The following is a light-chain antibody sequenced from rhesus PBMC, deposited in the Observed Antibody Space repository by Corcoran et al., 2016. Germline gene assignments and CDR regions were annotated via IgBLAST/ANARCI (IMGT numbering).Light chain of an antibody. CDR3: LRYNSYPFT. Sequence: DIQMTQSPSSLSASVGDKVTITCRASQGISSWLAWYQQKPGRTPNLLIDKASILQSGGPSRFSGSGSGTDCTLTISSLQPEDFATYYCLRYNSYPFTFGPGTKVEIK. J-gene: IGKJ3*01. CDR2: KAS. V-gene: IGKV1-21*01. CDR1: QGISSW.